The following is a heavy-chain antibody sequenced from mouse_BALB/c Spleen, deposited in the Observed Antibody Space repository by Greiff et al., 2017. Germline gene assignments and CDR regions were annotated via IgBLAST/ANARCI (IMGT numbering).Heavy chain of an antibody. Sequence: QVQLKESGAELAKPGASVKMSCKASGYTFTSYWMHWVKQRPGQGLEWIGYINPSTGYTEYNQKFKDKATLTADKSSSTAYMQLSSLTSEDSAVYYCAREAYAYWGQGTLVTVSA. J-gene: IGHJ3*01. D-gene: IGHD6-5*01. CDR1: GYTFTSYW. CDR3: AREAYAY. CDR2: INPSTGYT. V-gene: IGHV1-7*01.